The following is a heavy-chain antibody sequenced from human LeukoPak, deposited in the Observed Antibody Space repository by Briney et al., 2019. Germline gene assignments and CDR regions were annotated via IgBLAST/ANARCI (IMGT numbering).Heavy chain of an antibody. CDR2: INHSGST. J-gene: IGHJ6*02. CDR1: GGSFSGYY. V-gene: IGHV4-34*01. Sequence: SETLSLTCAVYGGSFSGYYWSWIRQPPGKGLEWIGEINHSGSTNYNPSLKSRVTISVDTSKNQFSLKLSSVTAADTAAYYCARVELGYYYYGMDVWGQGTTVTVSS. CDR3: ARVELGYYYYGMDV. D-gene: IGHD1-26*01.